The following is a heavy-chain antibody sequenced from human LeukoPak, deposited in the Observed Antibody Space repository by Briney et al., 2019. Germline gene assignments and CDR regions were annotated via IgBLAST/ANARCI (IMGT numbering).Heavy chain of an antibody. CDR1: AFTFSTYS. V-gene: IGHV3-48*02. D-gene: IGHD2-15*01. J-gene: IGHJ3*02. CDR3: ARKLGYCSGGTCYTPSRNAFDI. CDR2: ISRGGDAI. Sequence: GGSLRLSCAASAFTFSTYSMNWVRQAPGKGLEWVSYISRGGDAIYYADSVKGRFTISRDNAKNSLYLQMNSLRDEDTAVYYCARKLGYCSGGTCYTPSRNAFDIWGQGTMVTVSS.